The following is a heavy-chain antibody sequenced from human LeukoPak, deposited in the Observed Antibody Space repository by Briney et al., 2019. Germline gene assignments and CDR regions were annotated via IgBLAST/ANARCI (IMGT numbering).Heavy chain of an antibody. J-gene: IGHJ6*03. CDR2: ISSSGSTI. CDR3: ARAPPIAVAGRLYYYYYMDV. D-gene: IGHD6-19*01. CDR1: GFTFSDYY. Sequence: PGGSLRLSCAASGFTFSDYYMSWIRQAPGKGLEWVSYISSSGSTIYYADSVKGRFTISRDNAKNSLYLQMNSLRAEDTAVYYCARAPPIAVAGRLYYYYYMDVWGKGTTVTVSS. V-gene: IGHV3-11*04.